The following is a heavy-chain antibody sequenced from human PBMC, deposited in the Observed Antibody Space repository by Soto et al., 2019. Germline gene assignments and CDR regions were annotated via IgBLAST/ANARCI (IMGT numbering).Heavy chain of an antibody. V-gene: IGHV1-8*01. D-gene: IGHD6-13*01. CDR2: MNPNSGNT. J-gene: IGHJ4*02. CDR3: ARSGRSWYRIFDY. Sequence: ASVKVSCKASGYTFTSYDINCVRQATGQGPEWMGWMNPNSGNTGYAQKFQGRVTMTRNTSISTAYMELGSLRSEDTAVYYCARSGRSWYRIFDYWGQGTLVTVSS. CDR1: GYTFTSYD.